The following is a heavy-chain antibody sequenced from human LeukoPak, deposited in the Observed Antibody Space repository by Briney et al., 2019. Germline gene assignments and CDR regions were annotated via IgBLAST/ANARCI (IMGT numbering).Heavy chain of an antibody. CDR2: IKQDGSEK. D-gene: IGHD2-2*01. V-gene: IGHV3-7*04. CDR3: ARGRYCSSTSCQYFDY. J-gene: IGHJ4*02. CDR1: GFTFSNHW. Sequence: GGSLRLSCAASGFTFSNHWMSWVRQAPGKGLEWVAKIKQDGSEKYYVDSVKDRFTISRDNAKNSLYLQMNSLRAEDTAVYYCARGRYCSSTSCQYFDYWGQGTLVTVSS.